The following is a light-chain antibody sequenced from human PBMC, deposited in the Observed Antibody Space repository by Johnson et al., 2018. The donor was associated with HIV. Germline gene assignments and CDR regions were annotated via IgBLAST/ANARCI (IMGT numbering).Light chain of an antibody. V-gene: IGLV1-51*02. CDR1: SSNIENYF. CDR2: EDN. Sequence: QSVLTQPPSVSAAPGQRVNISCSGHSSNIENYFVSWYQQLPGAAPRLLIYEDNKRPSGIPDRFSGSKSGASATLGITGLQTGDAADYYCGTCTTSLSAARYVFGTSTKVTVL. J-gene: IGLJ1*01. CDR3: GTCTTSLSAARYV.